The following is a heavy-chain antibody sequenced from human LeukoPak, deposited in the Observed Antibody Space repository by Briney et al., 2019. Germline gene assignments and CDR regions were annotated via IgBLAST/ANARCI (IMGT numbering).Heavy chain of an antibody. CDR1: GFTFSSYW. D-gene: IGHD3-22*01. V-gene: IGHV3-7*01. Sequence: PGGSLRLSCAASGFTFSSYWMSWVRQAPGKGLEWVANIKQDGSEKYYVDSVKGRFTISRDNAKNSLYLQMNSLRAEDTAVYYCARVFIGGYYYDSSGYYHFDYWGQGTLVTVSS. J-gene: IGHJ4*02. CDR2: IKQDGSEK. CDR3: ARVFIGGYYYDSSGYYHFDY.